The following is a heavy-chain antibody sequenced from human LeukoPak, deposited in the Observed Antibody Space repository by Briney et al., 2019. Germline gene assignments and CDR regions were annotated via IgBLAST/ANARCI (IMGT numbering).Heavy chain of an antibody. J-gene: IGHJ4*02. V-gene: IGHV4-39*01. Sequence: PSETLSLTCAVSGGSISSSSYYWGWIRQPPGKGLEWIGSIYYSGSTYYNPSLKSRVTISVDTSKNQFSLKLSSVTAADTAVYYCARQLERLYFDYWGQGTLVTVSS. D-gene: IGHD1-1*01. CDR2: IYYSGST. CDR1: GGSISSSSYY. CDR3: ARQLERLYFDY.